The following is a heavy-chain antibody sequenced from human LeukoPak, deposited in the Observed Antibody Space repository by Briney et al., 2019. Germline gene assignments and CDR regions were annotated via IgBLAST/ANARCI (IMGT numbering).Heavy chain of an antibody. J-gene: IGHJ6*03. CDR1: GGSFSNYY. D-gene: IGHD1-7*01. V-gene: IGHV4-34*01. Sequence: SESLSLTCAVYGGSFSNYYWNWIRQTPGKGLEWLGEINDRGRANYNPSLMSRVTVSVDTSKNQFSLRLTSVTATDTAIYYCARRWNYGRNYYIDVWGKGATVSVSS. CDR2: INDRGRA. CDR3: ARRWNYGRNYYIDV.